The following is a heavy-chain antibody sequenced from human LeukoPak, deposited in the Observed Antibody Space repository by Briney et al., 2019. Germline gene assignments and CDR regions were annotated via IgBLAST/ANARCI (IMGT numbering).Heavy chain of an antibody. D-gene: IGHD3-3*01. CDR3: ARRQLQYDFWSGDDWYFDL. CDR2: IFYTGGT. J-gene: IGHJ2*01. Sequence: SETLSLTCTVSGGSISSSSYYWGWIRQPPGKGLEWIGNIFYTGGTYHNPSLKSRVTMPKGTSRNHFSLELSSVTAADTAVYYCARRQLQYDFWSGDDWYFDLWGRGTLVTVSS. CDR1: GGSISSSSYY. V-gene: IGHV4-39*02.